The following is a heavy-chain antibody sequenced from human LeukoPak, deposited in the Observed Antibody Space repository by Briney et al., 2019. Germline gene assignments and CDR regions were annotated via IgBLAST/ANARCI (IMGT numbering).Heavy chain of an antibody. D-gene: IGHD2-8*01. Sequence: PGGSLRPSCAASGFTFSSYSMNWVRQAPGKGLEWVSSISSSSNSIYYADSVKGRFTISRDNAKDSLSLQMNSLRAEDTAVYYCARDSRDLRMDDAFDMWGQGTMVTVSS. CDR1: GFTFSSYS. J-gene: IGHJ3*02. CDR2: ISSSSNSI. CDR3: ARDSRDLRMDDAFDM. V-gene: IGHV3-21*01.